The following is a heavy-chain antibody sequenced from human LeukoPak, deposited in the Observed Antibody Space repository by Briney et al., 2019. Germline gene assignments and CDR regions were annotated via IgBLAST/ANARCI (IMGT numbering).Heavy chain of an antibody. Sequence: ETLSLTCTVSGGSISSSSYYWGWIRQPPGKGLEWVSAISGSGGSTYYADSVKGRFTISRDNSKNTLYLQMNSLRAEGTAVYYCAKGPLTTGTTSPFDAFDIWGQGTMVTVSS. CDR3: AKGPLTTGTTSPFDAFDI. J-gene: IGHJ3*02. CDR1: GGSISSSSYY. V-gene: IGHV3-23*01. CDR2: ISGSGGST. D-gene: IGHD1-1*01.